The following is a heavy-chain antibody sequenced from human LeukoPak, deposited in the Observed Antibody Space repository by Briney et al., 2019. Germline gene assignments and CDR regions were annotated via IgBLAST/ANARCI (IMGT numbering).Heavy chain of an antibody. V-gene: IGHV4-34*01. Sequence: SETLSLTCAVYGGSFSGYYWSWIRQPPGKGLEWIGEINHSGSTNYNPSLKSRVTISVDTSKNQFSLKLSSVTAADTAVYYCATANTALDYYFDYWGQGTLVTVSS. CDR1: GGSFSGYY. J-gene: IGHJ4*02. CDR3: ATANTALDYYFDY. D-gene: IGHD5-18*01. CDR2: INHSGST.